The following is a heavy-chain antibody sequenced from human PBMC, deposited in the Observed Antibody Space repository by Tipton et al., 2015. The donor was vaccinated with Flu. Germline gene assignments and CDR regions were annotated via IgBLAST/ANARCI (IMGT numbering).Heavy chain of an antibody. Sequence: TLSLTCSVSGYSIRSAYYWGWVRRPPGKGLEWIGTIYHSGTTYYNPSLKSRVTITVDTSKNQFSLRLTSMTAADTALHYCARRDYSTYVSDPKNRFDPWGQGTLVTVSS. D-gene: IGHD4-11*01. CDR2: IYHSGTT. V-gene: IGHV4-38-2*01. CDR3: ARRDYSTYVSDPKNRFDP. J-gene: IGHJ5*02. CDR1: GYSIRSAYY.